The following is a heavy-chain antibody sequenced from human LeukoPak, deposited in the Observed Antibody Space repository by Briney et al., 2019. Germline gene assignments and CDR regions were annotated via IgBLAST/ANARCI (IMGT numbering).Heavy chain of an antibody. V-gene: IGHV4-39*01. D-gene: IGHD5-24*01. CDR2: VYYTGST. J-gene: IGHJ5*02. Sequence: PSETLSLTCTVSGGSISSSSYYWDWIRQSPGKGLEWIGSVYYTGSTQDNPSLKGRVTISEDTSKNQFSLKLTSVTAEDTAVYYCARQLGDGYNLVYWFDPWGQGTLVTVSS. CDR3: ARQLGDGYNLVYWFDP. CDR1: GGSISSSSYY.